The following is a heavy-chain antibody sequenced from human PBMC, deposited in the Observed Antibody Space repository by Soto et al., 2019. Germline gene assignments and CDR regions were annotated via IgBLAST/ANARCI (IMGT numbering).Heavy chain of an antibody. Sequence: PSQTLSLTCAISGDRFSSNIAAWNWIRQSPSRGLEWLGRAYYRSQWYYDSAVSVRSRITVIPDTSKNQFSLQLNSVTPEDTAVYYCARRQISPPTRGAATARGAMDVWGQGTTVTVSS. CDR3: ARRQISPPTRGAATARGAMDV. CDR1: GDRFSSNIAA. V-gene: IGHV6-1*01. J-gene: IGHJ6*02. CDR2: AYYRSQWYY. D-gene: IGHD6-13*01.